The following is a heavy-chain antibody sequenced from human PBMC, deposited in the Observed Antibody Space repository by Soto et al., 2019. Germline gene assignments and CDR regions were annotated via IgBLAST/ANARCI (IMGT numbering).Heavy chain of an antibody. V-gene: IGHV4-59*11. Sequence: SGTLSLTCTVSGDSISVPYWSWIRQPPGKGLEWIGYIYYIGSTNYNPSLRSRVTISLDTSKNQVSLKLNSVTAADTAVYYCARLPGGDGAPWGQGTLVTVSS. D-gene: IGHD2-21*02. J-gene: IGHJ5*02. CDR3: ARLPGGDGAP. CDR2: IYYIGST. CDR1: GDSISVPY.